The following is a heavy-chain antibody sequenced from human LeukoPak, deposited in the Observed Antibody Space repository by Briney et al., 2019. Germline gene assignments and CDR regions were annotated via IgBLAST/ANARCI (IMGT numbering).Heavy chain of an antibody. Sequence: SETLSLTCTVSGGSISSYYWSWIRQPPGKGLEWIGYIYYSGSTNYNPSLKSRVTISVDTSKNQFSLKLSSVTAADTAVYYCARDGTPIHGSGWVYMDVWGKGTTVTISS. D-gene: IGHD6-25*01. CDR2: IYYSGST. V-gene: IGHV4-59*12. CDR3: ARDGTPIHGSGWVYMDV. J-gene: IGHJ6*04. CDR1: GGSISSYY.